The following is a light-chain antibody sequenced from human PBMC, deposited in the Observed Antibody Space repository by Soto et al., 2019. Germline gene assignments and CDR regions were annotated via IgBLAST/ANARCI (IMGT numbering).Light chain of an antibody. CDR1: QSFNSIY. V-gene: IGKV3-20*01. J-gene: IGKJ5*01. Sequence: EIVLTQPPSTPSFSPREKGTPSCKALQSFNSIYLAWYQQKPGQAPRLLIYGASSRATGIPDRFSGSGSGTDFTLTISRLEPEDFAVYYCQQYGSSPPITFGQGTRLEIK. CDR2: GAS. CDR3: QQYGSSPPIT.